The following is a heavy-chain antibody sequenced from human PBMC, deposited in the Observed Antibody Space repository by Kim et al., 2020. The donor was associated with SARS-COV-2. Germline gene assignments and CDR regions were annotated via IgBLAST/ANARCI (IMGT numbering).Heavy chain of an antibody. CDR1: GDSVSSNSAA. D-gene: IGHD1-26*01. V-gene: IGHV6-1*01. J-gene: IGHJ3*02. CDR3: ARASHAGVGAILSILPHDACDI. CDR2: TYYRSKWYN. Sequence: SQTLSLTCAISGDSVSSNSAAWNWIRQSPSRGLEWLGRTYYRSKWYNDYAVSVKSRITINPDTSKNQFSLQLNSVTPEDTAVYYCARASHAGVGAILSILPHDACDIWGQGTMVTVSS.